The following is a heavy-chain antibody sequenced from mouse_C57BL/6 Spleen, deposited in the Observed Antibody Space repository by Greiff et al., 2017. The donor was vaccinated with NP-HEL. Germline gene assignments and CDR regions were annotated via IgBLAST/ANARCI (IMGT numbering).Heavy chain of an antibody. J-gene: IGHJ3*01. Sequence: QVQLQQPGAELVKPGASVKLSCKASGYTFTSYWMHWVKQRPGQGLEWIGMIHPTSGSTNYNEKFTSKATLTVDKSSSTAYMQLSSLTSEDSAVYYCARLSDGYCCGREAWFAYWGQGTLVTVSA. CDR2: IHPTSGST. D-gene: IGHD1-1*01. CDR3: ARLSDGYCCGREAWFAY. CDR1: GYTFTSYW. V-gene: IGHV1-64*01.